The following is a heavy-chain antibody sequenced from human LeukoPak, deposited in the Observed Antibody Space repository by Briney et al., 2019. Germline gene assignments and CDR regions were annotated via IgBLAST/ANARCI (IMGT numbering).Heavy chain of an antibody. D-gene: IGHD3-22*01. Sequence: ASVKVSCKASGYTFTSYAMHWVRQAPGQRLEWMGWINAGNGNTKYSQKFQGRVTITRDTSASTAYMELCSLRSEDTAVYYCASPNYYDSSGYYYEVDYYYGMDVWGQGTTATVSS. CDR2: INAGNGNT. CDR3: ASPNYYDSSGYYYEVDYYYGMDV. CDR1: GYTFTSYA. J-gene: IGHJ6*02. V-gene: IGHV1-3*01.